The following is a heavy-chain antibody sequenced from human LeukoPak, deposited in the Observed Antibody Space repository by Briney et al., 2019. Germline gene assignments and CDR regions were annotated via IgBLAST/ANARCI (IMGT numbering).Heavy chain of an antibody. CDR2: INHSGST. CDR1: GGSFSGYY. Sequence: SETLSLTCAVYGGSFSGYYWSWIRQPPGKGLEWIGEINHSGSTNYNPSLKSRVTISVDTSKNQFSLKLSSVTAADTAVYYCARQGKAARPFDYWGQGTLVTVSS. J-gene: IGHJ4*02. V-gene: IGHV4-34*01. CDR3: ARQGKAARPFDY. D-gene: IGHD6-6*01.